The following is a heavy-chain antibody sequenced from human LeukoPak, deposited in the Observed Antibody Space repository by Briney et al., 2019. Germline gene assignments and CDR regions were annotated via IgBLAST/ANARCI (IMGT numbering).Heavy chain of an antibody. D-gene: IGHD2-2*01. CDR2: TWYDGINK. CDR3: ARDSCSSTSCYVDY. Sequence: PGGSLRLSCAASGFTFSRYGMHWVRQAPGKGLEWVAVTWYDGINKYYSDSVKGRFTISRDNPKNTLYLQMNSLRAEDTAVYYCARDSCSSTSCYVDYWGQGTLVTVSS. J-gene: IGHJ4*02. V-gene: IGHV3-33*01. CDR1: GFTFSRYG.